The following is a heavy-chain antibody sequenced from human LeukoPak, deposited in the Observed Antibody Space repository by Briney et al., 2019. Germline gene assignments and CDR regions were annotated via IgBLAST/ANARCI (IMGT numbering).Heavy chain of an antibody. Sequence: PSETLSLTCTVSGGSISSGDYYWSWIRQPPGKGLEWIGYIYYSGSTYYNPSLKSRVTILVDTSKNHFSLNLTSVTAADTAVYYCARLMPVPAATDAFDAWGQGTMVTVSS. V-gene: IGHV4-30-4*08. D-gene: IGHD2-2*01. CDR2: IYYSGST. J-gene: IGHJ3*01. CDR1: GGSISSGDYY. CDR3: ARLMPVPAATDAFDA.